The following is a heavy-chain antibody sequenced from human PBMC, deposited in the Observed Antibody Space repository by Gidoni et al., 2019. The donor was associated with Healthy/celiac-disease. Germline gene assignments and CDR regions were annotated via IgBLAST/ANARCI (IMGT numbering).Heavy chain of an antibody. V-gene: IGHV1-3*01. J-gene: IGHJ4*02. CDR2: INAGNGNT. CDR1: GYTFTSYA. CDR3: ARTIVVVPAAMEFDY. D-gene: IGHD2-2*01. Sequence: QVQLVQSGAEVKKPGASVKVSCKASGYTFTSYAMHWVRQAPGQRLEWMGWINAGNGNTKYSQKFQGRVTITRDTSASTAYMELSSLRSEDTAVYYCARTIVVVPAAMEFDYWGQGTLVTVSS.